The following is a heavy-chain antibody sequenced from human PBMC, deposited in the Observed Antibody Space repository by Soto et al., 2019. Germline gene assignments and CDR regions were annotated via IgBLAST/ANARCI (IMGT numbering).Heavy chain of an antibody. V-gene: IGHV4-30-2*01. CDR2: MYHSGST. J-gene: IGHJ4*02. Sequence: PSETLSLTCAVSGGSISSGGYSWSWIRQPPGKGLEWIGYMYHSGSTYYNPSLKSRVTISIDTSKNQFSLKLSSVTAADTAVYYCARGLQVRGQGTLVTVSS. CDR3: ARGLQV. CDR1: GGSISSGGYS.